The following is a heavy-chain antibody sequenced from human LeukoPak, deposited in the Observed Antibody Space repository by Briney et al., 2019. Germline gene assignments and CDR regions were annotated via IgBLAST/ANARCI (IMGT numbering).Heavy chain of an antibody. D-gene: IGHD2-15*01. Sequence: SETLSLTRTVSGGSISSYYWSWIRQPAGKGLEWIGRIYTSGSTNYNPSLKSRVTMSVDTSKNQFSLKLSSVTAADTAVYYCARDRARYCSGGSCYMLDYWGQGTLVTVSS. CDR3: ARDRARYCSGGSCYMLDY. V-gene: IGHV4-4*07. CDR2: IYTSGST. J-gene: IGHJ4*02. CDR1: GGSISSYY.